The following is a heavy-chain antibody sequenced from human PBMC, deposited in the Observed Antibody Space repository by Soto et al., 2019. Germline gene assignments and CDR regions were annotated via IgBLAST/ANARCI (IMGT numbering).Heavy chain of an antibody. Sequence: GGSLRLSCAASGFTFSSYSMNWVRQAPGKGLEWVSSISSSSSYIYYADSVKGRFTISRDNAKNSLYLQMNSLRAEDTAVYYCARDRGPSSGYYPYWFDPWGQGTLVTVSS. V-gene: IGHV3-21*01. CDR1: GFTFSSYS. D-gene: IGHD3-22*01. CDR3: ARDRGPSSGYYPYWFDP. CDR2: ISSSSSYI. J-gene: IGHJ5*02.